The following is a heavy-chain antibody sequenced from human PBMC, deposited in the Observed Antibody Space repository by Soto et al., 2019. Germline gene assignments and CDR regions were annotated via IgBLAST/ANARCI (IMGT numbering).Heavy chain of an antibody. D-gene: IGHD2-2*01. Sequence: EVQLVESGGGLVKPGGSLRLSCAASGFTFSSYSMNWVRQAPGKGLEWVSSISSSSSYIYYADSVKGRFTISRDNAKNSLYLQMNSLRAEDTAVYYCARETDIVVVPALDYWGQGTLVTVPS. CDR1: GFTFSSYS. CDR2: ISSSSSYI. J-gene: IGHJ4*02. V-gene: IGHV3-21*01. CDR3: ARETDIVVVPALDY.